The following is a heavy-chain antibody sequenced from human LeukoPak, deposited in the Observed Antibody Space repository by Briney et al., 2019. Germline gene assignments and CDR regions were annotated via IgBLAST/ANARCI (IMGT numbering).Heavy chain of an antibody. J-gene: IGHJ4*02. Sequence: GGXXRXSCAASGFTFSTNYMSWVRQAPGKGLEWVSVIYSGGSTYYSDSVTGRCTISRDNSKNTLYLQMNSLRAEDTAVYYCARGRGTYYFDYWGQGTLVTVSS. CDR1: GFTFSTNY. V-gene: IGHV3-53*01. CDR3: ARGRGTYYFDY. CDR2: IYSGGST. D-gene: IGHD3-10*01.